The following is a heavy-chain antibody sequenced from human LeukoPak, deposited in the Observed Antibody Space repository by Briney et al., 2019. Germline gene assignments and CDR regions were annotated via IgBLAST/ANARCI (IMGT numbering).Heavy chain of an antibody. D-gene: IGHD1-14*01. J-gene: IGHJ2*01. V-gene: IGHV1-69*13. CDR3: TSGPPEWGFDL. CDR1: GGTFSSYA. CDR2: IIPIFGTA. Sequence: SVKVSCKASGGTFSSYAISWVRQAPGQGLEWMGGIIPIFGTANYAQKFQGRVTVTADESTSTAYMELSSLRSEDTAVYYCTSGPPEWGFDLWGRGTLVTVSS.